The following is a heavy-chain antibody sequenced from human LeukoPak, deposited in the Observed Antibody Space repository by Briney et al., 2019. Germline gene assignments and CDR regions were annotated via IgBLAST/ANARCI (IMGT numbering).Heavy chain of an antibody. CDR3: AVTWIQLWPRFDP. D-gene: IGHD5-18*01. V-gene: IGHV1-24*01. J-gene: IGHJ5*02. CDR1: GYTLTELS. Sequence: GASVKVSCKVSGYTLTELSMHWVRQAPGKGLEWMGGFDPEDGEAIYAQKFQGRVTMTEDTSTDTAYMELSSLRSEDTAVYYCAVTWIQLWPRFDPWGQGTLVTVSS. CDR2: FDPEDGEA.